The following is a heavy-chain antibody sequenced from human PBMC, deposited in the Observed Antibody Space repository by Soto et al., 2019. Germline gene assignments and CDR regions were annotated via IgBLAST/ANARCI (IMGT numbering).Heavy chain of an antibody. CDR2: IKQDGSEK. D-gene: IGHD1-26*01. CDR1: GFTCSSYW. V-gene: IGHV3-7*02. CDR3: ARWEGQVY. J-gene: IGHJ4*02. Sequence: EVQLVESGGGLVQPGGSLRLSCAASGFTCSSYWMSWVRQAPGKGLEWVANIKQDGSEKYYVDSVKGRFTISRDNAKNSLYLQMNSLRAEDTAVYYCARWEGQVYWCQGTLVTVSS.